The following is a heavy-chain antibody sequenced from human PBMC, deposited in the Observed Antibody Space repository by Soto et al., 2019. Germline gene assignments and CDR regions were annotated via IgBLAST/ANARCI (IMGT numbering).Heavy chain of an antibody. V-gene: IGHV1-18*01. Sequence: ASVKVSCKASGYTFTSYGISWVRQAPGQGLEWMGWISAYNGNTNYAQKLQGRVTMTTDTSTSTAYMELRSLRSDDTAVYYCARVYSSSWYNWFDPWGQGILVTVSS. CDR1: GYTFTSYG. D-gene: IGHD6-13*01. CDR2: ISAYNGNT. J-gene: IGHJ5*02. CDR3: ARVYSSSWYNWFDP.